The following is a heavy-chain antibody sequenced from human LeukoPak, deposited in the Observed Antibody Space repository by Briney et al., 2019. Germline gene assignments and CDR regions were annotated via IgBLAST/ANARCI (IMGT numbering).Heavy chain of an antibody. CDR2: ISSSGSTI. D-gene: IGHD3-3*01. Sequence: PGGSLRLSCAASGFTFSDYYMSWIRQAPGKGLEWDSYISSSGSTIYYADSVKGRFTISRDNAKNSLYLQMNSLRAEDTAVYYCARDGPLRFLEWFLDYWGQGTLVTVSS. CDR3: ARDGPLRFLEWFLDY. CDR1: GFTFSDYY. V-gene: IGHV3-11*01. J-gene: IGHJ4*02.